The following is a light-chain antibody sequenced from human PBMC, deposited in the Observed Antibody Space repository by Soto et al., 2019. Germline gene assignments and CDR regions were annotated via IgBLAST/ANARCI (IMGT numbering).Light chain of an antibody. CDR3: MQALQTPPT. CDR1: QSLLHSNGYNY. Sequence: DIVMTQSPLSLPVTPGEPASISCRSSQSLLHSNGYNYLDWYLQKPGQSPQLLIYLRSSRASGVPDRFSGGGSGTDFTLKISRVEAEDVGIYYCMQALQTPPTFGQGTKVEIK. V-gene: IGKV2-28*01. J-gene: IGKJ1*01. CDR2: LRS.